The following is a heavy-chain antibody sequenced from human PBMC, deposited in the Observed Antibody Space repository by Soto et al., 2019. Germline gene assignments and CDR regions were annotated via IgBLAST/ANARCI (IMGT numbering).Heavy chain of an antibody. V-gene: IGHV4-39*01. CDR1: GVSISRYSYY. CDR3: ARHSLYGLPFDP. J-gene: IGHJ5*02. D-gene: IGHD3-10*01. CDR2: VYYSGNT. Sequence: SETLSLACTVSGVSISRYSYYWGWIRQPPGKGLDWIGSVYYSGNTNYNPSLKGRVTIFVDKSKNHVSLRLSSVTAADTAVYYCARHSLYGLPFDPCGHGTLVTDS.